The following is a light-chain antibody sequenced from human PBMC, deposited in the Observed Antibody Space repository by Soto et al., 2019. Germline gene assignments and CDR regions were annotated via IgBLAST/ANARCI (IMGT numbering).Light chain of an antibody. J-gene: IGKJ5*01. Sequence: EIVLTQSPGTLSLSPGERATLSCKASQSVSSSYLAWYQQRPGQAPRLLIYGASSRATGIPDRFSGRGSGTDFTLTISRLEPEDFAVYYCQQYGSSPPITFGQGTRLEIX. CDR2: GAS. CDR3: QQYGSSPPIT. CDR1: QSVSSSY. V-gene: IGKV3-20*01.